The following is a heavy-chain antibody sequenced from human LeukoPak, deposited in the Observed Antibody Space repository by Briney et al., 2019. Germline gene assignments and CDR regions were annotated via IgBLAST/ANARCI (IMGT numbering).Heavy chain of an antibody. CDR3: AGGTAAMFYYYYYMDV. J-gene: IGHJ6*03. CDR1: GFTFSSYG. Sequence: PGGSLRLSCAASGFTFSSYGMHWVRQAPGKGLEWVAFIRYDGSNKYYADSVKGRFTISRDNSKNTLYLQMNSLRAEDTAVYYCAGGTAAMFYYYYYMDVWGKGTTVTVSS. V-gene: IGHV3-30*02. D-gene: IGHD2-2*01. CDR2: IRYDGSNK.